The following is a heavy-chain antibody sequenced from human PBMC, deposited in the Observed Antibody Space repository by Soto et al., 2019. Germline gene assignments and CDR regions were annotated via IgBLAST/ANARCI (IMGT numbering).Heavy chain of an antibody. CDR1: GYTFTSYA. Sequence: ASVKVSCKASGYTFTSYAMHWVRQAPGQRLEWMGWINAGNGNTKYSQKFQGRVTITRDTSASTAYMELSSLRSEDTAVYYCARGSGYDFYAFDIWGQGTMVTVSS. J-gene: IGHJ3*02. CDR3: ARGSGYDFYAFDI. D-gene: IGHD5-12*01. CDR2: INAGNGNT. V-gene: IGHV1-3*01.